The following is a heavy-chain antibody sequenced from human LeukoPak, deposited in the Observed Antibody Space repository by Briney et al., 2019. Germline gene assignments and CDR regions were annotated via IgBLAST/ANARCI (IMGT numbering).Heavy chain of an antibody. CDR3: ARGSPDEYYDYNTYYYYGMDV. V-gene: IGHV4-38-2*01. Sequence: SETLSLTCAVSGYSISSGYCWGWIRQPPVKGLEWIGSINHSGSTYYNPSLKSRVTISVDTSKNQFSLKLSSVTAADTAVYYCARGSPDEYYDYNTYYYYGMDVWGQGTTVTVSS. CDR1: GYSISSGYC. D-gene: IGHD3-3*01. J-gene: IGHJ6*02. CDR2: INHSGST.